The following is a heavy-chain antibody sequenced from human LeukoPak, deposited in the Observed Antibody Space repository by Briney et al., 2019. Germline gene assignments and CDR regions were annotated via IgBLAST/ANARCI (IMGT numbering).Heavy chain of an antibody. J-gene: IGHJ3*02. Sequence: PSETLSLTCTVSGGSISSSSYYWSWIRQPPGKGLEWIGYIYYSGSTNYNPSLKSRVTISVDTSKNQFSLKLSSVTAADTAVYYCARESEGSYRMGAFDIWGQGTMVTVSS. CDR3: ARESEGSYRMGAFDI. V-gene: IGHV4-61*01. CDR1: GGSISSSSYY. CDR2: IYYSGST. D-gene: IGHD1-26*01.